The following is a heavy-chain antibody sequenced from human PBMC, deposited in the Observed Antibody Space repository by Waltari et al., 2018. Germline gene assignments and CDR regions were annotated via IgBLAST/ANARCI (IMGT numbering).Heavy chain of an antibody. CDR2: INHSGST. J-gene: IGHJ2*01. Sequence: QVHLQVSGPGRVTPSEPLSPTCAVSDYSISSGFYWAWIRQHPGKGLEWIGSINHSGSTFYNPSLKSRVTISVDTALNHFSLKLNSVTATDTAVYYCARQGGYINVWWEDYWYFDHWGRGTLVTVSS. CDR1: DYSISSGFY. CDR3: ARQGGYINVWWEDYWYFDH. V-gene: IGHV4-38-2*01. D-gene: IGHD1-26*01.